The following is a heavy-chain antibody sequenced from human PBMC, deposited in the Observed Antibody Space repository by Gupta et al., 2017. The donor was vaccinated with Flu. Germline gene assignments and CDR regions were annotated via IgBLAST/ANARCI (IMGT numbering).Heavy chain of an antibody. D-gene: IGHD5-12*01. V-gene: IGHV3-11*01. J-gene: IGHJ4*02. Sequence: RFTISRDSAKNSLYLQMNGLRAEDTAVYYCAKERGYDNNYFQYWGQGTLVNVSS. CDR3: AKERGYDNNYFQY.